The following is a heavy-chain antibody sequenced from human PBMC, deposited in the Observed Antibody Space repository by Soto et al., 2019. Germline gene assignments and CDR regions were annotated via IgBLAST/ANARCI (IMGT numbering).Heavy chain of an antibody. J-gene: IGHJ4*02. CDR1: GGSFSSYY. CDR2: INHSGST. Sequence: SETLSLTCAVYGGSFSSYYWSWIRQPPGKGLEWIGEINHSGSTNYNPSLKSRVTISVDTSKNQFSLKLSSVTAADTAVYYCARAAPRYCSGGSCYSGRDHWRQGTLVTASS. CDR3: ARAAPRYCSGGSCYSGRDH. V-gene: IGHV4-34*01. D-gene: IGHD2-15*01.